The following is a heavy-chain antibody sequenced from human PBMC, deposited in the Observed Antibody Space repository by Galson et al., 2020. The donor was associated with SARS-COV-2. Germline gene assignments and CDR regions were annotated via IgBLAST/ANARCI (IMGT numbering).Heavy chain of an antibody. CDR3: SGEGWQGGF. V-gene: IGHV3-7*01. CDR1: GFTLKEFW. Sequence: QIGESPNTHRPGSGFTLKEFWMRWFRQAPAKGLEWVANCRGAGSEANYVDSVQGRFFNSRDNAIDSLFLQMNDLTADGTAVYFCSGEGWQGGFWGQGARVNVS. D-gene: IGHD6-19*01. J-gene: IGHJ1*01. CDR2: CRGAGSEA.